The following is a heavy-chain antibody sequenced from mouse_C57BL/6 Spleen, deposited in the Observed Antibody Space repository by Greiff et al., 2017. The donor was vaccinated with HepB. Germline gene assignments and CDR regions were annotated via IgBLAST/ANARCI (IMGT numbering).Heavy chain of an antibody. CDR1: GYTFTSYW. J-gene: IGHJ2*01. V-gene: IGHV1-72*01. CDR2: IDPNSGGT. CDR3: ARSGIGYDGSFDY. D-gene: IGHD2-3*01. Sequence: VKLMESGAELVKPGASVKLSCKASGYTFTSYWMHWVKQRPGRGLEWIGRIDPNSGGTKYNEKFKSKATLTVDKPSSTAYMQLSSLTSEDSAVYYCARSGIGYDGSFDYWGQGTTLTVSS.